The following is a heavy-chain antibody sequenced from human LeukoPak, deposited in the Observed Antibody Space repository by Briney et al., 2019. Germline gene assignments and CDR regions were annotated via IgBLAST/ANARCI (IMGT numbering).Heavy chain of an antibody. CDR1: GYSFTDYW. Sequence: PGESLKISCKVSGYSFTDYWIGWVRQMPGKGLESMGIISPGDSDIRYNPSFQGQVTISADKSINTAYLQWNSLKASDTAMYYCARHTAIAVAGHDAFDKWGQGTMVTVAP. CDR3: ARHTAIAVAGHDAFDK. CDR2: ISPGDSDI. D-gene: IGHD6-19*01. V-gene: IGHV5-51*01. J-gene: IGHJ3*02.